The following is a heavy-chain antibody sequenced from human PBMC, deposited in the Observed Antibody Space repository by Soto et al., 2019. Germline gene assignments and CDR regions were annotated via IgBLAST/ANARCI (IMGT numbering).Heavy chain of an antibody. CDR3: AKDSQRWLQEFDY. Sequence: PGGSLILSCAASGFTFSSYAMSWVRQAPGKGLEWVSAISGSGGSTFYADSVKGRFTISRDNSKNTLYLQMNSLRAEDTAIYYCAKDSQRWLQEFDYWGQGTLVTVSS. CDR2: ISGSGGST. V-gene: IGHV3-23*01. CDR1: GFTFSSYA. D-gene: IGHD5-12*01. J-gene: IGHJ4*02.